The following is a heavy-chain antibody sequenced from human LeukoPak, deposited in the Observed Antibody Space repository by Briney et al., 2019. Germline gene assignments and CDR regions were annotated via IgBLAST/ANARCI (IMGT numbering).Heavy chain of an antibody. CDR3: ARDRRGGDYEGYFDY. Sequence: GRSLRLSCAASGFTFSSCAMHWVRQAPGKGLEWVAVISYDGSNKYYADSVKGRFTISRDNSKNTLYLQMNSLRAEDTAVYYCARDRRGGDYEGYFDYWGQGTLVTVSS. J-gene: IGHJ4*02. CDR1: GFTFSSCA. D-gene: IGHD4-17*01. CDR2: ISYDGSNK. V-gene: IGHV3-30*04.